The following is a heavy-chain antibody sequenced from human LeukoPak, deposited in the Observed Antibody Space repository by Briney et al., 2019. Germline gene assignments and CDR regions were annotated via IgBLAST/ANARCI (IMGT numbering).Heavy chain of an antibody. Sequence: GGSLRLACAASGFTVSSNYMTWVRQAPGKGLEWVSVIYSGGSTYYADSVKGRFTISRDNSKNTLYLQMNSLRAEDTAVYYCATHIAMASLFEYWGKGSLVPVSS. V-gene: IGHV3-53*01. CDR3: ATHIAMASLFEY. J-gene: IGHJ4*02. D-gene: IGHD6-19*01. CDR2: IYSGGST. CDR1: GFTVSSNY.